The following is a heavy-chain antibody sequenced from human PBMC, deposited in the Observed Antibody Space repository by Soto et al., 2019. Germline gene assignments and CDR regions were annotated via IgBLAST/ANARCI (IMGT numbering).Heavy chain of an antibody. CDR2: ISSSSSYI. V-gene: IGHV3-21*01. J-gene: IGHJ5*02. Sequence: GGSLRLSCAASGFTFSSYSMNWVRQAPGKGLEWVSSISSSSSYIYYADSVKGRFTISRDNAKNSLYLQMNSLRAEDTAVYYCARDGIRGSGWYEDPHWFDPWGQGTLVTVSS. CDR1: GFTFSSYS. CDR3: ARDGIRGSGWYEDPHWFDP. D-gene: IGHD6-19*01.